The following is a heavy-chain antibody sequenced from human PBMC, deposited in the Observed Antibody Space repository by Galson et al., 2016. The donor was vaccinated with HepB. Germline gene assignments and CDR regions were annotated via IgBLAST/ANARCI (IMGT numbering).Heavy chain of an antibody. CDR2: IKTDGSIT. CDR1: GFTFSNYW. CDR3: ARGRRVAISDFFDS. Sequence: SLRLSCAASGFTFSNYWMYWVRQAPGKGLVWVSRIKTDGSITGYADSVKGRFTISRANGKKTMYLQMNSLRAEDTALYYCARGRRVAISDFFDSWGQGTLVTVSS. D-gene: IGHD2-21*01. V-gene: IGHV3-74*01. J-gene: IGHJ4*02.